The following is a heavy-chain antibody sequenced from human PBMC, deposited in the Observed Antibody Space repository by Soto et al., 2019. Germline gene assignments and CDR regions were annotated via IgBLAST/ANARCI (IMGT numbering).Heavy chain of an antibody. Sequence: PSETLSLTSTVSGGTISSYDWSWIRQPPGKGLEWIGYIYYSGSTNYNPSLKSRVTISVDTSKNQFSLRTEDTGVYFCARDIYSYGSVGTPDIWGQGTMVTVSS. CDR1: GGTISSYD. CDR2: IYYSGST. J-gene: IGHJ3*02. D-gene: IGHD5-18*01. CDR3: SYGSVGTPDI. V-gene: IGHV4-59*01.